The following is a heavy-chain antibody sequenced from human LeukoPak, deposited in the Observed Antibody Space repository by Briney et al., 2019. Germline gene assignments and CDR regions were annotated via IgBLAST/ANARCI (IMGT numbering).Heavy chain of an antibody. D-gene: IGHD3-10*02. J-gene: IGHJ6*04. CDR1: GFTFSSYE. Sequence: GGSLRLSCAASGFTFSSYEMNWVRQAPGKGLEWVAYISSSGSTIYYADSVKGRFTIARDNAKNSLYLQMNSLSAEDTAVYYCAELGITMIGGVWGKGTTVTISS. CDR3: AELGITMIGGV. V-gene: IGHV3-48*03. CDR2: ISSSGSTI.